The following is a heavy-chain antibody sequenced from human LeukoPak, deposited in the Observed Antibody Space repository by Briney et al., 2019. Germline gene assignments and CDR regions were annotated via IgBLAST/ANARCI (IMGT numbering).Heavy chain of an antibody. V-gene: IGHV4-4*07. Sequence: SETLSLTCPVSGGSVSTYYWSWIRPPAGKGLEWIGRISSSDGTNYHPSLTRPVSMSTDASKHQFSIKLSSVTAADTAVYYCATRRRHGNDWYADDFWGQGILVTVSS. CDR1: GGSVSTYY. J-gene: IGHJ4*02. CDR3: ATRRRHGNDWYADDF. CDR2: ISSSDGT. D-gene: IGHD6-19*01.